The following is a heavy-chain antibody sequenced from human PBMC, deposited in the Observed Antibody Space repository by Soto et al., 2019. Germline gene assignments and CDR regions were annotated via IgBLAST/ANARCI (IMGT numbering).Heavy chain of an antibody. Sequence: PSETLSLTCTVSGGSISSSSYYWGWIRQPPGKGLEWIGSIYYSGSTYYNPSLKSRVTISVDTSKNQFSLKLSSVTAADTAVYYCARHPDRRDGYPGAFDIWGQGTMVTVSS. J-gene: IGHJ3*02. D-gene: IGHD5-12*01. CDR1: GGSISSSSYY. CDR3: ARHPDRRDGYPGAFDI. V-gene: IGHV4-39*01. CDR2: IYYSGST.